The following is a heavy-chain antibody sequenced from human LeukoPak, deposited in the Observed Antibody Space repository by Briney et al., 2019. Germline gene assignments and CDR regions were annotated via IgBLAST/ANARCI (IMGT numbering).Heavy chain of an antibody. CDR2: TYYRSKWYN. V-gene: IGHV6-1*01. CDR3: ARSAGHFDY. Sequence: SQTLSLTCAISGDSVSSESAAWNWIRQSPSRGLEWLGRTYYRSKWYNDYTLSVKSRITIKSDTSKNQFSLQLNSVTPEDMAVYYCARSAGHFDYWGQGTLVTVSS. CDR1: GDSVSSESAA. J-gene: IGHJ4*02.